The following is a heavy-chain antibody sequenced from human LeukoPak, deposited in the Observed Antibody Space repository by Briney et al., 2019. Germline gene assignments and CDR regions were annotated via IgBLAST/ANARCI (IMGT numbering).Heavy chain of an antibody. CDR1: GFTFSSYN. V-gene: IGHV3-21*01. Sequence: GGSLRLSCAASGFTFSSYNMNWVRQAPGKGLEWVSSISSSSSYIYYADSVKGRFTISRDNAKNSLYLQMNSLRAEDTAVYYCAREGNYYDSSGYYSYWGQGTLVTVSS. CDR3: AREGNYYDSSGYYSY. D-gene: IGHD3-22*01. J-gene: IGHJ4*02. CDR2: ISSSSSYI.